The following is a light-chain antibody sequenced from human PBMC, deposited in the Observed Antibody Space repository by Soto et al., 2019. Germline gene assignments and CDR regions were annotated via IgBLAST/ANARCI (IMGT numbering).Light chain of an antibody. CDR2: EVS. CDR3: ISYTGSSTSYV. CDR1: SSDVGAYNH. Sequence: QSALTQPASVSGSPGQSITISRTGTSSDVGAYNHVAWYQQHPGKAPKFMIYEVSNRPSGVSNRFSGSKSGNTASLTISGLQAEDEADYYCISYTGSSTSYVFGTGTKLTVL. V-gene: IGLV2-14*01. J-gene: IGLJ1*01.